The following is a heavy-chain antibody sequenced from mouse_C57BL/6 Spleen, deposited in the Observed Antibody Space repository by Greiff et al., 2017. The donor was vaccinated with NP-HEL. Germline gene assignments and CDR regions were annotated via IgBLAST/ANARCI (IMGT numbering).Heavy chain of an antibody. CDR2: IRNKANGYTT. Sequence: EVKVVESGGGLVQPGGSLSLSCAASGFTFTDYYMSWVRQPPGKALEWLGFIRNKANGYTTEYSASVKGLFSIARDNSQSILYLQMNALRAEDSATYYCARHHDYDGYYDVWGTGTTVTVSS. CDR3: ARHHDYDGYYDV. CDR1: GFTFTDYY. V-gene: IGHV7-3*01. D-gene: IGHD2-4*01. J-gene: IGHJ1*03.